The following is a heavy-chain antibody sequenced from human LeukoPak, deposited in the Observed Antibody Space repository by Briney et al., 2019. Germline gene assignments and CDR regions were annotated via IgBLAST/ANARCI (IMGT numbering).Heavy chain of an antibody. CDR1: GFTFGTYG. J-gene: IGHJ4*02. V-gene: IGHV3-30*02. Sequence: GGSLRLSCAASGFTFGTYGMHWVRQAPGKGLEWVAFIRYEGSNKYYADSVKGRFTISRDNSKNTLYLQMNSLRAEDTALYYCAKDGGTYFDYWGQGILVTVSS. D-gene: IGHD1-26*01. CDR3: AKDGGTYFDY. CDR2: IRYEGSNK.